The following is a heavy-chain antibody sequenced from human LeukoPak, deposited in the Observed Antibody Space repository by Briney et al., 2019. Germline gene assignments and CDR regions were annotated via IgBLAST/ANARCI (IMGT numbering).Heavy chain of an antibody. V-gene: IGHV3-33*01. Sequence: GRSLRPSCAASGFTFSSYGMHWIRQAPGKGLEWVAVIWYDGSNKYYADSVKGRFTISRDNSKNTLYLQMNSLRAEDTAVYYCARDLYDFWSNPYYFDYWGQGTLVTVSS. CDR3: ARDLYDFWSNPYYFDY. J-gene: IGHJ4*02. D-gene: IGHD3-3*01. CDR1: GFTFSSYG. CDR2: IWYDGSNK.